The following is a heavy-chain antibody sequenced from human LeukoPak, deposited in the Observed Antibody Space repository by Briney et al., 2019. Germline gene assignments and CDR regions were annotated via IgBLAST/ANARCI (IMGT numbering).Heavy chain of an antibody. CDR3: ARADSSSSLFDY. J-gene: IGHJ4*02. CDR2: IYYSGST. D-gene: IGHD6-6*01. Sequence: SETLSLTCTVSGGSLSSYYGSWIRQPPGKGLEWIGYIYYSGSTNYNPSLKRRVTISVDTSKNQFPLKLSSVTAADTAVSYCARADSSSSLFDYWGQGTLVTVSS. CDR1: GGSLSSYY. V-gene: IGHV4-59*01.